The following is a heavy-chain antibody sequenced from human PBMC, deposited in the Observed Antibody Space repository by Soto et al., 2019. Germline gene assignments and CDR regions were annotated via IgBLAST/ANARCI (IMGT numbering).Heavy chain of an antibody. J-gene: IGHJ6*02. V-gene: IGHV4-4*02. CDR2: IFHIGHT. CDR3: ARREYGMDV. CDR1: GGSIRSNHW. Sequence: QVQLQESGPGLVKPSGTLSLTCVVSGGSIRSNHWWSWVRQTPGKGLEWIGEIFHIGHTNYNPSLKVRVTISLDQSKNQFSLKMTSMTAADTAVFYCARREYGMDVWGQGTTVTVSS.